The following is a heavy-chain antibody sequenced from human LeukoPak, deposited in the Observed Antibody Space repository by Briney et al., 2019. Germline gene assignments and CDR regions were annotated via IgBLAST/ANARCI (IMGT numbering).Heavy chain of an antibody. CDR3: AKDDAWLQYGD. V-gene: IGHV3-23*01. D-gene: IGHD5-24*01. Sequence: GGSLRLSCAASGFTFSSHGMNWVRQAPGKGLEWVSGISPNGVITYYADSVKGRFTISRDNSKGTVSLQMNSLRPEDTAVYYCAKDDAWLQYGDWGRGTLVTVSS. CDR2: ISPNGVIT. CDR1: GFTFSSHG. J-gene: IGHJ4*02.